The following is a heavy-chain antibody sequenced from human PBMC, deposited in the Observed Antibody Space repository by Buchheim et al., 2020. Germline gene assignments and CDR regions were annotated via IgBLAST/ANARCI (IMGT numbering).Heavy chain of an antibody. Sequence: QVQLQESGPGLVEPSETLSLTCTVSGGSMSRYYWSWMRQSPGKGLEWIGYIFYSGSTNYNPALKSHVTISVDMSNNQLSLKLNSVTAADTAVYYCARHRALGYCSSLNCYSFDPWGQGIL. CDR1: GGSMSRYY. CDR2: IFYSGST. CDR3: ARHRALGYCSSLNCYSFDP. D-gene: IGHD2-2*01. V-gene: IGHV4-59*08. J-gene: IGHJ5*01.